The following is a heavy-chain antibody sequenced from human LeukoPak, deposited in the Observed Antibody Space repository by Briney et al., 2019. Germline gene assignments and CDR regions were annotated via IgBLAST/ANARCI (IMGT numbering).Heavy chain of an antibody. J-gene: IGHJ3*01. V-gene: IGHV3-72*01. CDR2: ISNRANKYTT. CDR1: GFTFNNYA. D-gene: IGHD5-12*01. Sequence: GGSLRLSCAGSGFTFNNYAMSWVRRAPRKGLEWVGRISNRANKYTTEYATSVKGRFTISRDDSKHSLYLQMNDLKTEDTAVYRCTRGYSGAYVYAFDVWGQGTMVTVSS. CDR3: TRGYSGAYVYAFDV.